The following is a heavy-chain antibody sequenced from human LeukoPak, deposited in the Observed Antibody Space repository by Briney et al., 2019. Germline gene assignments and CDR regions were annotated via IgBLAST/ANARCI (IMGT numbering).Heavy chain of an antibody. CDR1: GGSISHYY. CDR3: ARGGLWFGELLYINWFDP. Sequence: SETLSLTYTVSGGSISHYYWSWIRQPPGKGLEWIGYIYYSGSTNYNPSLKSRVTISVDKSKNQFSLKLNSVTAADTAVYYCARGGLWFGELLYINWFDPWGQGTLVTVSS. D-gene: IGHD3-10*01. J-gene: IGHJ5*02. CDR2: IYYSGST. V-gene: IGHV4-59*12.